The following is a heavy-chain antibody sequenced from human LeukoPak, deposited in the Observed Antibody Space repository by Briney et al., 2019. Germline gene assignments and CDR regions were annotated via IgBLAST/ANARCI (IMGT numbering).Heavy chain of an antibody. Sequence: SETLSLTCTVSGGSISSYYWSWIRQPPGKGLEWIGYIYYSGSTNYNPSLKSRVTISVDTSKNQFSLKLSSVTAADTAVYYCARGEDSSGWHASGWFDPWGQGTLVTVSS. V-gene: IGHV4-59*12. CDR2: IYYSGST. CDR3: ARGEDSSGWHASGWFDP. CDR1: GGSISSYY. D-gene: IGHD6-19*01. J-gene: IGHJ5*02.